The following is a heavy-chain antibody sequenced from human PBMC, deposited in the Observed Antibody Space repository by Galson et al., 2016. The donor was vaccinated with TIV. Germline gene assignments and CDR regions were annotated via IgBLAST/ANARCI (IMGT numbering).Heavy chain of an antibody. CDR3: AKDTRRGCDNSNCYTYNYYYYGMDV. CDR1: GFTFDDYA. J-gene: IGHJ6*02. V-gene: IGHV3-9*01. CDR2: ISWNRGNI. D-gene: IGHD3-16*02. Sequence: SGFTFDDYAMHWVRQAPGEGLEWVSGISWNRGNIAYADSVKGRFTVTRDNVKKSLYLQMNSLRAEDTALYYCAKDTRRGCDNSNCYTYNYYYYGMDVWGQGTTVTVSS.